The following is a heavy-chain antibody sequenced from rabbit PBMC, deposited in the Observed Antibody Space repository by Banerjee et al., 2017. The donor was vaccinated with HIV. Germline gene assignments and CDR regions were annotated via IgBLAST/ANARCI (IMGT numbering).Heavy chain of an antibody. CDR2: IYGGGGADT. V-gene: IGHV1S40*01. CDR3: ARGDEFNL. J-gene: IGHJ4*01. Sequence: QSLEESGGDLVKPGASLTLTCTASGFSFSSGYYMCWVRQAPGKGLEWIGRIYGGGGADTDYANWAKGRFTISKTSSTTVTLQMTSLTAADTATYFCARGDEFNLWGQGTLVTVS. CDR1: GFSFSSGYY.